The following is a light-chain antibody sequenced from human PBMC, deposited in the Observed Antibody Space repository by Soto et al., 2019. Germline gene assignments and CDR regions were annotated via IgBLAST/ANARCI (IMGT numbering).Light chain of an antibody. V-gene: IGKV3-15*01. CDR1: QSLSSN. CDR3: QQYDNWPLT. CDR2: GAS. J-gene: IGKJ4*01. Sequence: EIVMTQTPATLSVSPGERATLSCRASQSLSSNLAWYQQKPGQAPRLLIYGASTRATGIPARFSGSGSGTEFTLTISSLQSEDFAVYYCQQYDNWPLTFGGGTNVEIK.